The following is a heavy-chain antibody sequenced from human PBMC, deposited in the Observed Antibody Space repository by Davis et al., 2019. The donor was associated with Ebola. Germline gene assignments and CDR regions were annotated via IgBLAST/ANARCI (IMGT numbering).Heavy chain of an antibody. Sequence: VKVSFQSSGNTLSTYTIDWVRQAPGQGLEWMGGIIPIFGTANDAQKFQGRVTITADESTSTAYMELSSLRSEDTAVYYCARPNLGARGVYYYGMDVWGKGTTVTVSS. J-gene: IGHJ6*04. D-gene: IGHD1-26*01. CDR1: GNTLSTYT. CDR2: IIPIFGTA. V-gene: IGHV1-69*13. CDR3: ARPNLGARGVYYYGMDV.